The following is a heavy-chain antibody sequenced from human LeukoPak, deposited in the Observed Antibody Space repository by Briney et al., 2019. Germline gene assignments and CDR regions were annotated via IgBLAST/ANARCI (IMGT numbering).Heavy chain of an antibody. CDR3: AKTPGYYYDSSGYYLDY. D-gene: IGHD3-22*01. V-gene: IGHV3-43*02. Sequence: DGSLTVSRAASGFTFDDYAMHWVRQAPGKGLEWVSLISGDGGSTYYADSVKGRFTISRDNSKNSLYLQMNSLRTEDTALYYCAKTPGYYYDSSGYYLDYWGQGTLVADSS. J-gene: IGHJ4*02. CDR2: ISGDGGST. CDR1: GFTFDDYA.